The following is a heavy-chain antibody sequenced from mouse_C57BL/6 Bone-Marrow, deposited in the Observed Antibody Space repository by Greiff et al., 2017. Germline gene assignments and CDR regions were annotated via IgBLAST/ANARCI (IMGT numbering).Heavy chain of an antibody. Sequence: VQLQQSGAELVRPGASVKLSCKASGYTFTDYYINWVKQRPGQGLEWIARIYPGSGNSYYNEKFKGKATLTAEKSSSAAYMPLSSLTSADSGVYCCARRLDISGYDYAMDYGGQGTSATVSS. CDR2: IYPGSGNS. CDR1: GYTFTDYY. J-gene: IGHJ4*01. D-gene: IGHD3-2*02. CDR3: ARRLDISGYDYAMDY. V-gene: IGHV1-76*01.